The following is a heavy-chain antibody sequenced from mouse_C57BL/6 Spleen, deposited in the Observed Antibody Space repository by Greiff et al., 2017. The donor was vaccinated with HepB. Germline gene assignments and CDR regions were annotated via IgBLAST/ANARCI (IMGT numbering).Heavy chain of an antibody. D-gene: IGHD2-1*01. CDR2: IYPGNSDT. CDR3: SIYCGNRYYFDH. Sequence: VQLQQSGTVLARPGASVKMSCKTSGYTFTSYWMHWVKQRPGQGLEWIGAIYPGNSDTSYNQKFKGKAKLTAVTSASTAYMELSSLTNEDSAVYYCSIYCGNRYYFDHWGQGTTLTVSS. J-gene: IGHJ2*01. V-gene: IGHV1-5*01. CDR1: GYTFTSYW.